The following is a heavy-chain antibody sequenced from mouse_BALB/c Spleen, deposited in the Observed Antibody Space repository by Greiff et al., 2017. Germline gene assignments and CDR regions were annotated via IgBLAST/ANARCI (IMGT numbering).Heavy chain of an antibody. D-gene: IGHD1-1*01. CDR3: ARSELYYYGSSFDY. J-gene: IGHJ2*01. V-gene: IGHV5-17*02. CDR1: GFTFSSFG. Sequence: EVQVVESGGGLVQPGGSRKLSCAASGFTFSSFGMHWVRQAPEKGLEWVAYISSGSSTIYYADTVKGRFTISRDNPKNTLFLQMTSLRSEDTAMYYCARSELYYYGSSFDYWGQGTTLTVSS. CDR2: ISSGSSTI.